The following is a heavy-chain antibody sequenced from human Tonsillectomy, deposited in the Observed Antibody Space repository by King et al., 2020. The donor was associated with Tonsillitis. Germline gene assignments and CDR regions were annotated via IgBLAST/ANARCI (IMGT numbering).Heavy chain of an antibody. J-gene: IGHJ6*02. CDR2: LDYDGIND. D-gene: IGHD2-21*01. CDR1: GFTFSSFG. Sequence: VQLVESGGGGVQPGRSLRLSCAASGFTFSSFGMHWVRQAPGKGLEWVAFLDYDGINDYYADSVKGRFTISRDNSKNTLYLQMDSLRTEDTAVFYCARGHLYDCYDRMDVWGQGTTVTVSS. CDR3: ARGHLYDCYDRMDV. V-gene: IGHV3-30*03.